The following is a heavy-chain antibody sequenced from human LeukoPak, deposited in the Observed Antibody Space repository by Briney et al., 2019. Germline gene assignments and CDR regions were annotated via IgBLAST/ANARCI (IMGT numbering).Heavy chain of an antibody. V-gene: IGHV1-8*03. CDR1: GYTFTSYD. D-gene: IGHD3-22*01. J-gene: IGHJ3*02. CDR2: MNPNSGNT. CDR3: ALSLVVMQNAFDI. Sequence: ASVKVSCKASGYTFTSYDINWVRQATGQGLEWMGWMNPNSGNTGYAQKFQGRVTITRSTSISTAYMELSSLRSEDTAVYYCALSLVVMQNAFDIWGQGTMVTVSS.